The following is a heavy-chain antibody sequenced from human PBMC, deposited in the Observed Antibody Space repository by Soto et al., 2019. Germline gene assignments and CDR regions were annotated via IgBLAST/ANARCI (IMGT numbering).Heavy chain of an antibody. CDR1: GFTVSYHY. V-gene: IGHV3-72*01. Sequence: PGGSLRRGWAASGFTVSYHYMDGVRQAPGKGLEWVGRIRNRGQSHIADYAASVKGRFTMSRDDSENSLHLQMNSLKTEDTAVYYCARDTHTALDYWGQGTLVTVSS. CDR2: IRNRGQSHIA. J-gene: IGHJ4*02. D-gene: IGHD2-2*02. CDR3: ARDTHTALDY.